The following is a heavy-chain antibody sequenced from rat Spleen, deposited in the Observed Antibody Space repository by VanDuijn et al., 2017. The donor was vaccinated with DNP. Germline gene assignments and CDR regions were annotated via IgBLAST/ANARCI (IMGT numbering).Heavy chain of an antibody. CDR1: GFTFSDYH. CDR2: INPDGGGT. Sequence: EVQLVESGGGLVQPGRSLKLSCAASGFTFSDYHMAWVRQAPGKGLEWVASINPDGGGTYYLASVKGRFTVSRDNAESTLHLQMDSLGSEDTATYYCTRPRGSYGGYRVDAWGQGISVSVSS. V-gene: IGHV5-20*01. D-gene: IGHD1-11*01. CDR3: TRPRGSYGGYRVDA. J-gene: IGHJ4*01.